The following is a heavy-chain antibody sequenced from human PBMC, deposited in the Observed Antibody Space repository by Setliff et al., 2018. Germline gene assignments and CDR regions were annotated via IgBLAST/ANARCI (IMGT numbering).Heavy chain of an antibody. J-gene: IGHJ4*02. Sequence: PGGSLRLSCAASGFTFSSYAMSWVRQAPGKGLEWVSGISGSGGSTYYADSVKGRFTISRDNSKNTLYLQMNSLRAEDTAIYYCAKEPMYYYGSGSFRYFDYWGQGTLVTVSS. CDR1: GFTFSSYA. CDR3: AKEPMYYYGSGSFRYFDY. CDR2: ISGSGGST. V-gene: IGHV3-23*01. D-gene: IGHD3-10*01.